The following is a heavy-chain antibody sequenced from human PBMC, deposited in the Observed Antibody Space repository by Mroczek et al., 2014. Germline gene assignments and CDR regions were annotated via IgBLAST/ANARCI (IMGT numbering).Heavy chain of an antibody. D-gene: IGHD5-18*01. J-gene: IGHJ5*02. Sequence: QVQLQESGAEVKKPGASVKVSCKASGYTFTSYDINWVRQATGQGLEWMGWMNPNSGNTGYAQKFQGRVIMTRNTSISTAYMELSSLRSEDTAVYYCARFLRIQLENWFDPWGQGTLVTVSS. CDR2: MNPNSGNT. V-gene: IGHV1-8*01. CDR1: GYTFTSYD. CDR3: ARFLRIQLENWFDP.